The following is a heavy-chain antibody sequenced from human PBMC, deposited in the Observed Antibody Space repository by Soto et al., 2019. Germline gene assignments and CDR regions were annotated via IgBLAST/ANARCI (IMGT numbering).Heavy chain of an antibody. CDR2: ISPYNDQT. D-gene: IGHD3-16*01. J-gene: IGHJ6*02. Sequence: QVQLVQSASEVMKPGASVKLSCKASGYTFIRYGITWVRQAPGQRLEWMGWISPYNDQTIYAQKLQGRVTMTADTSTRTVYMQLRSLKSDDTAVYYCARGGYYDNVWGKLSHYGLDVWGQGTSVTVSS. CDR3: ARGGYYDNVWGKLSHYGLDV. V-gene: IGHV1-18*01. CDR1: GYTFIRYG.